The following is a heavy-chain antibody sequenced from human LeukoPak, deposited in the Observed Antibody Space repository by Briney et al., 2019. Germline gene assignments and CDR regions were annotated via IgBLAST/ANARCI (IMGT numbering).Heavy chain of an antibody. Sequence: SETLSLTCTVSNGSISDYYWSWVRQPPGKGLEWIGYIFYTGSTNYNPSLKSRVTISVDTSKNQFSLKLTSVTAADTAVYYCARRGYSYGCRDCGYYFDYWGQGTLVTVSS. D-gene: IGHD5-18*01. CDR3: ARRGYSYGCRDCGYYFDY. V-gene: IGHV4-59*12. J-gene: IGHJ4*02. CDR1: NGSISDYY. CDR2: IFYTGST.